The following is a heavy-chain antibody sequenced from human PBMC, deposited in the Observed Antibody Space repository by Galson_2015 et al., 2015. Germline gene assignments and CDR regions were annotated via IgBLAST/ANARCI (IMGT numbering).Heavy chain of an antibody. V-gene: IGHV1-46*01. J-gene: IGHJ5*02. Sequence: SVKVSCKASGYTFTSYYMHWVRQAPGQGLEWMGIINPSGGSTSYAQKFQGRVTMTRDTSTSTVHMELSSLRSEDTAVYYCARGIVVVPAATGADNWFDPWGQGTLVTVSS. CDR1: GYTFTSYY. CDR2: INPSGGST. CDR3: ARGIVVVPAATGADNWFDP. D-gene: IGHD2-2*01.